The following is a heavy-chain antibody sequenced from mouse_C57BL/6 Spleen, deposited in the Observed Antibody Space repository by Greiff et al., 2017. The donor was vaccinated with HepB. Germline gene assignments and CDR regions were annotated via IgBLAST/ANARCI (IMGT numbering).Heavy chain of an antibody. J-gene: IGHJ2*01. CDR2: INYDGSST. CDR3: AREYGLYFDY. Sequence: EVQLVESEGGLVQPGRSMKLSCTASGFTFSDYYMAWVRQVPEKGLEWVANINYDGSSTYYLDSLKSRFIISRDNAKNILYLQMSSLKSEDTATYYCAREYGLYFDYWGQGTTLTVSS. V-gene: IGHV5-16*01. CDR1: GFTFSDYY. D-gene: IGHD1-1*02.